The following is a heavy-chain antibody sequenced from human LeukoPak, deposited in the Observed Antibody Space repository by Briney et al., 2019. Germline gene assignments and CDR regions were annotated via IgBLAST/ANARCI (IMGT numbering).Heavy chain of an antibody. CDR1: GFTVGSNY. Sequence: GGSLRLSCAASGFTVGSNYMNWVRQAPGKGLEWVSVLYSGGTTYYADSVGGRFTISRGNSKNTLYLQINNLRAEDTAVYYCAGAPSGGNNFDYWGQGTLVTVSS. V-gene: IGHV3-66*01. CDR2: LYSGGTT. D-gene: IGHD3-10*01. J-gene: IGHJ4*02. CDR3: AGAPSGGNNFDY.